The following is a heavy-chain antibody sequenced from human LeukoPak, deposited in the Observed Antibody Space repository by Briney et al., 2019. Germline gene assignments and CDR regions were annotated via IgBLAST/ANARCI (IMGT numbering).Heavy chain of an antibody. CDR2: IYTSGST. CDR3: ARATYYYDSSGYYRYYYFDY. Sequence: PSETLSLTCTVSGGSISSYYWSWIRQPAGKGLEWIGRIYTSGSTNYNPSLKSRVTMSVDTSKNQFSLKLSSVTAADTAVYYCARATYYYDSSGYYRYYYFDYWGHGTLVTVSS. CDR1: GGSISSYY. V-gene: IGHV4-4*07. J-gene: IGHJ4*01. D-gene: IGHD3-22*01.